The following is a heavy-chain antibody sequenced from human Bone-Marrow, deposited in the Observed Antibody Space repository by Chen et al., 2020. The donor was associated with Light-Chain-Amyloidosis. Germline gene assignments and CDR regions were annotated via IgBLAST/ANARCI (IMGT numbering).Heavy chain of an antibody. CDR2: IWYDGSNQ. CDR3: ARWADEKKMDV. V-gene: IGHV3-33*01. J-gene: IGHJ6*02. CDR1: GFTFRSLG. Sequence: QVQLVESGGGVVQPGRSLRLSCAASGFTFRSLGMHWVRQAPGKGLEWVAVIWYDGSNQYYADSVKGRFTISRDNSMNTLYLQMNSLRVEDTAVYYCARWADEKKMDVWGQGTTVTVSS.